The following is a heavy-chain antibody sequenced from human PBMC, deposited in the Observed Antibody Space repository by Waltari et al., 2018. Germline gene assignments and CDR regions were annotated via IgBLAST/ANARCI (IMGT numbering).Heavy chain of an antibody. Sequence: PIFGTANYAKKFQGRVTITTDESTSTAYMELSSLRSEDTAVYYCASQWANAFDIWGQGTMVTVS. J-gene: IGHJ3*02. D-gene: IGHD1-26*01. CDR2: PIFGTA. V-gene: IGHV1-69*05. CDR3: ASQWANAFDI.